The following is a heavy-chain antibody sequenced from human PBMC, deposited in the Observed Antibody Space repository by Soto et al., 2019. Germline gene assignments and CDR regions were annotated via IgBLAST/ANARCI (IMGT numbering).Heavy chain of an antibody. CDR2: IYYSGRA. CDR1: GGSITSSSYY. J-gene: IGHJ6*02. Sequence: SETLSLTCTVSGGSITSSSYYWGWIRQPPGKGLEWIGSIYYSGRAYYSPSLKSRVTISVDTSKNQFSLKLSSVTAAETAVYYCARVSTTATSWYGMDVWGQGTTVTVSS. V-gene: IGHV4-39*01. CDR3: ARVSTTATSWYGMDV. D-gene: IGHD4-4*01.